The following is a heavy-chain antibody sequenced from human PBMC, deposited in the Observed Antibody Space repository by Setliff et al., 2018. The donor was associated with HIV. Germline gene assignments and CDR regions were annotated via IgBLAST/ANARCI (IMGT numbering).Heavy chain of an antibody. V-gene: IGHV4-34*01. CDR3: ARERIAVAGPRVAFDI. CDR2: INHSGST. Sequence: PSETLSLTCAVYGGSFSGFYWSWIRQPPGKGLEWIGEINHSGSTNYNPSLKSRVTISVDTSKNQFSLKLRSVTAADTAVYYCARERIAVAGPRVAFDIWGQGTMVTVSS. J-gene: IGHJ3*02. D-gene: IGHD6-19*01. CDR1: GGSFSGFY.